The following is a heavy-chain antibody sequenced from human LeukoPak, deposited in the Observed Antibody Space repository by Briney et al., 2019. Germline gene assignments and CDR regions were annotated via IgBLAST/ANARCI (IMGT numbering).Heavy chain of an antibody. CDR3: ARAKPKNMVRGLIMRRESRYYFDY. CDR2: IYSGGST. D-gene: IGHD3-10*01. J-gene: IGHJ4*02. Sequence: GGSLRLSCAASGFTFSDHYMDWVRQAPGKGLEWVSVIYSGGSTYYADSVKGRFTISRDNSKSTLYIQMNSLRAEDTAVYYCARAKPKNMVRGLIMRRESRYYFDYWGQGTLVTASS. CDR1: GFTFSDHY. V-gene: IGHV3-53*01.